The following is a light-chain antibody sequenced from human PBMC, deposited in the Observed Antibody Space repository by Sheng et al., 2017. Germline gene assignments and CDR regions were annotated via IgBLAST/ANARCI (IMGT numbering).Light chain of an antibody. Sequence: SYELTHAALGVSVPRTIGQDHLLWRCLAEKIYLLVSAEVRPGPGVVIYEDNRRPSGIHERFSGSSSGTLATLTITGAQVEDEADYYCYSADISGDLWVFGGGTKLTVL. CDR2: EDN. V-gene: IGLV3-10*01. CDR1: LAEKI. J-gene: IGLJ3*02. CDR3: YSADISGDLWV.